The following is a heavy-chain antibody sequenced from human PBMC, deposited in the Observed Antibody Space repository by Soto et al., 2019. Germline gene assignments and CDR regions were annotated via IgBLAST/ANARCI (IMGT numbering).Heavy chain of an antibody. V-gene: IGHV1-69*06. Sequence: QVQLVQSGAEVKKPGSSVKVSCKSSGGTFGSYGLSWVRQAPGQGLEWMGGIIPMFGTTHYAQQFQGRVTISADTSTSAAYMDLSSLRTDSTAVYYCAGGVGDYPQYYGRDVGGQGTTVTVSS. J-gene: IGHJ6*02. CDR2: IIPMFGTT. CDR3: AGGVGDYPQYYGRDV. D-gene: IGHD4-17*01. CDR1: GGTFGSYG.